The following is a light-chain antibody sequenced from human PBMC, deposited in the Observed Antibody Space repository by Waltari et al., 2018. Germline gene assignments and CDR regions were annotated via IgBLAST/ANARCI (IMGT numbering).Light chain of an antibody. CDR1: NSDVGGYNF. J-gene: IGLJ1*01. Sequence: QSALTQPASVSGSPGQSITISCTGTNSDVGGYNFVSWFQQHPGKAPELMIYDVSKRPSGFSNRFSGSKSGNTASLTISGLQAEDEADYYCCSYTGSGTYVFGTGTKVTVL. CDR2: DVS. V-gene: IGLV2-23*02. CDR3: CSYTGSGTYV.